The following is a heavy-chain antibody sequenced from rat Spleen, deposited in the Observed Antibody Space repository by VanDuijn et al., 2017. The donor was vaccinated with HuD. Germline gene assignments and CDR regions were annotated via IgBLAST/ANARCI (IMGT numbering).Heavy chain of an antibody. D-gene: IGHD1-11*01. V-gene: IGHV5-29*01. CDR1: GFTFSNYG. J-gene: IGHJ2*01. CDR3: ARHVYGGYSEGYFDY. Sequence: EVQLVESGGGLVQPGRSLKLSCAASGFTFSNYGMAWVRQAPTKGLEWVASISPSGGSTYYRDSVKGRFTISRGNAKSTLSLQMDSLRSEDTATYYCARHVYGGYSEGYFDYWGQGVMVTVSS. CDR2: ISPSGGST.